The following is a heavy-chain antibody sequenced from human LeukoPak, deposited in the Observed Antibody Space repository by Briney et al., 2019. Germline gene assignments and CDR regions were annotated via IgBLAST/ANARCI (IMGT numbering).Heavy chain of an antibody. V-gene: IGHV4-34*01. CDR2: INHSGST. Sequence: SETLSLTCAVYGGSFSGYYWSWIRQPPGKGLEWIGEINHSGSTNYNPSLKSRVTISVDTSRNQFSLKLSSVTVADTAVYYCARRVGATTKIFDYWGQGTLVTVSS. CDR3: ARRVGATTKIFDY. D-gene: IGHD1-26*01. J-gene: IGHJ4*02. CDR1: GGSFSGYY.